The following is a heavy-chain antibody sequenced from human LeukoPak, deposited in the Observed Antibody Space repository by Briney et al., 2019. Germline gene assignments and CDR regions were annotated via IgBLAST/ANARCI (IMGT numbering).Heavy chain of an antibody. Sequence: GGSLRLSGAASGFTFSSYWTHWVRQAPGKGLVWVSRINSDGSSTSYADSVKGRFTISRDNAKNTLYLQMNSLRAEDTAVYYCARKVTKEWLDVFDAFDIWGQGTMVTVSS. CDR1: GFTFSSYW. CDR3: ARKVTKEWLDVFDAFDI. V-gene: IGHV3-74*01. J-gene: IGHJ3*02. CDR2: INSDGSST. D-gene: IGHD6-19*01.